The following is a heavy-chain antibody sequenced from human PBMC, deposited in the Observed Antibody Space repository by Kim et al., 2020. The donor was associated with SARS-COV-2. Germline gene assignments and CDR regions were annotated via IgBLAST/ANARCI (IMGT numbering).Heavy chain of an antibody. V-gene: IGHV3-23*01. J-gene: IGHJ3*02. Sequence: KGRFTISRDNSKNTLYLQMNSLRAEDTAVYYCAIYGYYYDSSGYPDAFDIWGQGTMVTVSS. D-gene: IGHD3-22*01. CDR3: AIYGYYYDSSGYPDAFDI.